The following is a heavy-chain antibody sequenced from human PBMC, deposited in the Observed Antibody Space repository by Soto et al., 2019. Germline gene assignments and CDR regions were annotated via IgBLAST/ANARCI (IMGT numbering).Heavy chain of an antibody. J-gene: IGHJ4*02. V-gene: IGHV3-23*01. CDR1: GLTFSTYA. CDR2: ISGSGSGT. Sequence: PGGSLRLSCTASGLTFSTYAMSWVRQAPGKGLEWVSIISGSGSGTYYADSVKGRFTVSRDNSRNTLYVQMNSLRGEDTAVYYCAETSSYGNYYFDYWGPGTLVTVSS. D-gene: IGHD4-17*01. CDR3: AETSSYGNYYFDY.